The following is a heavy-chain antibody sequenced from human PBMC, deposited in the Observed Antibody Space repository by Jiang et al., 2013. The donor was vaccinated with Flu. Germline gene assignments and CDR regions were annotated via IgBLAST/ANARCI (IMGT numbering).Heavy chain of an antibody. CDR2: IYYSGST. Sequence: VQLVESGPGLVKPSETLSLTCTVSGGSISSYYWSWIRQPPGKGLEWIGYIYYSGSTNYNPSLKSRVTISVDTSKNQFSLKLSSVTAADTAVYYCARAHWPFSSVPYYDFWSGYYHDAFDIWGQGTMVTVSS. V-gene: IGHV4-59*01. CDR3: ARAHWPFSSVPYYDFWSGYYHDAFDI. J-gene: IGHJ3*02. D-gene: IGHD3-3*01. CDR1: GGSISSYY.